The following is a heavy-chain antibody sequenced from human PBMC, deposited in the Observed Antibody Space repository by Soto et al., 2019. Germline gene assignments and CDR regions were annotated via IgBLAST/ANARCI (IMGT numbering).Heavy chain of an antibody. Sequence: EVQLVESGGGLVQPGRSLRLYCAASGFTFDDYAMHWVRQAPGKGLEWVSGISWNSGSVGYADSVKGRFTISRDNAKNSLYLQMNSLRAEDTALYYCAKGHSEYLRTTFDFDLWVQGTLITVSS. V-gene: IGHV3-9*01. J-gene: IGHJ4*02. D-gene: IGHD3-16*01. CDR2: ISWNSGSV. CDR3: AKGHSEYLRTTFDFDL. CDR1: GFTFDDYA.